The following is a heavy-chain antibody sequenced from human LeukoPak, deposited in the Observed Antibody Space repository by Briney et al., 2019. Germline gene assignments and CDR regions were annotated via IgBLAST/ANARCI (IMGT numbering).Heavy chain of an antibody. V-gene: IGHV3-23*01. CDR1: GLTFSSYA. Sequence: GGSLRLSCAASGLTFSSYAFNWARRAPGKGLEWVSAISAGGGSTYYADSVKGRFTISRDNSKNTLFLQMQSLRVDDTAEYFCAEGYSYSDYWGRGTLVTVSS. CDR2: ISAGGGST. CDR3: AEGYSYSDY. D-gene: IGHD5-18*01. J-gene: IGHJ4*02.